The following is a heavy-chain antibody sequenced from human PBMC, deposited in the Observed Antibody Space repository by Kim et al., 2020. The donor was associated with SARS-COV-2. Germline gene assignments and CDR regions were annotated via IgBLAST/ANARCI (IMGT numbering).Heavy chain of an antibody. D-gene: IGHD6-19*01. J-gene: IGHJ6*02. V-gene: IGHV3-23*01. CDR2: ISGSGGST. CDR1: GFTFSSYA. Sequence: GGSLRLSCAASGFTFSSYAMSWVRQAPGKGLEWVSAISGSGGSTYYADSVKGRFTISRDNSKNTLYLQMNSLRAEDTAVYYCAKEGYIAVAGGYYYYGMDVWSQGTTVTVSS. CDR3: AKEGYIAVAGGYYYYGMDV.